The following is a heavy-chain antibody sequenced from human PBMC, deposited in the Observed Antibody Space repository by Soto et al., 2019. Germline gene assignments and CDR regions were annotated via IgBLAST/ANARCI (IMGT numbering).Heavy chain of an antibody. J-gene: IGHJ4*02. CDR3: ARRKAAAVDY. D-gene: IGHD6-13*01. CDR1: GGSISPNY. CDR2: IYYSGST. Sequence: SETLSLTCTVSGGSISPNYWSWIRQPPGKGLEWIGYIYYSGSTNYNPSLKSRVTISVDTSKNQFSLKLSSVTAADTAVYYCARRKAAAVDYWGQGTLVTVSS. V-gene: IGHV4-59*01.